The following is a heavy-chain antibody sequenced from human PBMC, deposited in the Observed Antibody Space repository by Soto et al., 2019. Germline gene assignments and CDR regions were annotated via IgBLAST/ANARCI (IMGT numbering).Heavy chain of an antibody. CDR1: GFTFSSYW. CDR2: IKSDGSST. J-gene: IGHJ4*02. V-gene: IGHV3-74*01. Sequence: PGGSLRLSCAGSGFTFSSYWMHWVRQAPGKGLVWVSRIKSDGSSTTYADSVKGRFTISRDNAKNTLYLQMNSLRAEDTAVYYCARSSIDYVDRLEYSRRGSLVAVS. D-gene: IGHD4-17*01. CDR3: ARSSIDYVDRLEY.